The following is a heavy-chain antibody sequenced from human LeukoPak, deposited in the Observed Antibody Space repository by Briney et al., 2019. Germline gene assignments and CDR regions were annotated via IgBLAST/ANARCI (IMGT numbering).Heavy chain of an antibody. CDR2: TYYNGYT. J-gene: IGHJ4*02. D-gene: IGHD1/OR15-1a*01. CDR3: ARDRHWTNDWVFDY. V-gene: IGHV4-59*01. CDR1: GGSIGTYY. Sequence: SETLSLTCTVSGGSIGTYYWSWIRQPPGKGLEWIGYTYYNGYTDYNPSLKSRVTISVHTSKNQFSLKLSSVTAADTAVYNCARDRHWTNDWVFDYWGQGTLVTVSS.